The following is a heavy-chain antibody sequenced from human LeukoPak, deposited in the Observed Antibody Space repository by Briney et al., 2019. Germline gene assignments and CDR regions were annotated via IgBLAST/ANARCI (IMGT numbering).Heavy chain of an antibody. CDR3: GRVGGSYTIDY. J-gene: IGHJ4*02. V-gene: IGHV3-49*04. D-gene: IGHD1-26*01. CDR1: GFTFGDYA. CDR2: IRSKAYGGTA. Sequence: HAGGSLRLSCTASGFTFGDYAMSWVRQAPGKGLEWVGFIRSKAYGGTAEFAASAKGRFTISRDDSKSIAFLQMNSLKTEDTAVYYCGRVGGSYTIDYWGQGTLVTVSS.